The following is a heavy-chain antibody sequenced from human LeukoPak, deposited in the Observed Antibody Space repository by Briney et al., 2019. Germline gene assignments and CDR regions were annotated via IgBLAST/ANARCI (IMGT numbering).Heavy chain of an antibody. CDR3: ARYRFVVGATDSFDI. CDR2: ISYDGSNK. CDR1: GFTFSSYA. Sequence: GTSLRLSCAASGFTFSSYAIHWVRQAPGKGLEWVAVISYDGSNKYYADSVKGRFTISRDNAKNSLHLQMNSLKAEDTALYYCARYRFVVGATDSFDIWGQGTMVTVSS. V-gene: IGHV3-30*04. J-gene: IGHJ3*02. D-gene: IGHD1-26*01.